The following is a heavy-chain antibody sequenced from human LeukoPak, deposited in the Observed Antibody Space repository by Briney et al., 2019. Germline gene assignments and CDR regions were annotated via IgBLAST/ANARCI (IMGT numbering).Heavy chain of an antibody. D-gene: IGHD6-19*01. CDR3: ARGKAGTDNWFDP. J-gene: IGHJ5*02. CDR1: GGSISSYY. V-gene: IGHV4-59*01. CDR2: IYYSGIT. Sequence: SETLSLTCTVSGGSISSYYWNWIRQPPGKGLEWIGYIYYSGITNYNPSLKSRVTISVDTSKNQFSLKLSSVTAADTAVYYCARGKAGTDNWFDPWGQGTLVTVSS.